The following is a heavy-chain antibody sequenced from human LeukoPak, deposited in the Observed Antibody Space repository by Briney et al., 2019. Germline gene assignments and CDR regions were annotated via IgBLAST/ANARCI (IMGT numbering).Heavy chain of an antibody. CDR2: IEEDGREK. V-gene: IGHV3-7*01. CDR1: GFTFSSSW. J-gene: IGHJ4*02. D-gene: IGHD3-10*01. Sequence: GGSLRLSCATSGFTFSSSWMSWVRQAPGKGLECVANIEEDGREKYYVDSVKGRFTISRDNAKNSLYLQMSSLRAEDTAVYYCARGGRPDYWGQGTLVTVSS. CDR3: ARGGRPDY.